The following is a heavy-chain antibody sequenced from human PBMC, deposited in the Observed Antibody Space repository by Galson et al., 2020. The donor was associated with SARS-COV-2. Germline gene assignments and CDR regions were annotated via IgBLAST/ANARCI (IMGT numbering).Heavy chain of an antibody. CDR1: GGSISSSSYY. CDR2: IYYSGST. J-gene: IGHJ4*02. V-gene: IGHV4-39*01. D-gene: IGHD3-22*01. CDR3: ARLGPGGSCYYDSSGYCHFDY. Sequence: SETLSLTCTVSGGSISSSSYYWGWIRQPTGKGLEWIGSIYYSGSTYYNPSLKSRVTISVDTSKNQFSLKLSSVTAADTAVYYCARLGPGGSCYYDSSGYCHFDYWGQGTLVTVSS.